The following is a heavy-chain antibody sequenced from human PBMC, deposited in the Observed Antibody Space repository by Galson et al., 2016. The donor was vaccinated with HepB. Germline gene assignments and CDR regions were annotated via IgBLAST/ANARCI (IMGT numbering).Heavy chain of an antibody. J-gene: IGHJ4*02. Sequence: SLRLSCAASGFTFSNFWMAWARQAPGEGLEWLASVKPDGSGEYYVDSVKGRFTISRDNARDSVSLQMNSLRAGDTAVYFCARDTRHGGLYWGQGTLVTVSS. CDR1: GFTFSNFW. V-gene: IGHV3-7*04. CDR3: ARDTRHGGLY. D-gene: IGHD3-16*01. CDR2: VKPDGSGE.